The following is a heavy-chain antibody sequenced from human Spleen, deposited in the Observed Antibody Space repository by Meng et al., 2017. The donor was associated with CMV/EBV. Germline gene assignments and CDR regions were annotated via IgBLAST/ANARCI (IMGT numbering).Heavy chain of an antibody. V-gene: IGHV4-30-4*08. D-gene: IGHD3-3*01. Sequence: LRLSCTVSGGSISSGDYYWSWIRQPPGKGLEWIGYIYYSGSTYYNPSLKSRVTISVDTSKNQFSLKLSSVTAADTAVYYCARDLISNGFGVVIAGGMDVWGQGTTVTVSS. J-gene: IGHJ6*02. CDR1: GGSISSGDYY. CDR2: IYYSGST. CDR3: ARDLISNGFGVVIAGGMDV.